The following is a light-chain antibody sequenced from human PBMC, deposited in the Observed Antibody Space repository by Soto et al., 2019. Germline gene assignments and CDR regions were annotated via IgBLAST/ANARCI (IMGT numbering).Light chain of an antibody. CDR3: QQYYNTQT. J-gene: IGKJ1*01. CDR2: WAS. Sequence: DIVMTQSPDSLAVSLVERATIKCKSSQSVLLTANHKNCLAWFQQKPGHPPKLLIYWASIRESGVPDRFSGGGSGTDFTLTINNVQAEDVAVYYCQQYYNTQTVGQGNKVEIK. CDR1: QSVLLTANHKNC. V-gene: IGKV4-1*01.